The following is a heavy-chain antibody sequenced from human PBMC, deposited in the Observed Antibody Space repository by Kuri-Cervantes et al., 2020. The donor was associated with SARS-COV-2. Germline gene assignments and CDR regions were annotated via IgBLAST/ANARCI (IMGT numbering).Heavy chain of an antibody. D-gene: IGHD1-26*01. Sequence: GGSLRLSCAASGFTFSSYAMSWVREAPGKGLEWVAAISSGSYITHYADSVKGRFTISRDDSKNTLHLQMDSLRGEDTAVYYCAKTAGSGSYHYYYYYMDVWGKGTTVTVSS. V-gene: IGHV3-23*01. CDR2: ISSGSYIT. CDR3: AKTAGSGSYHYYYYYMDV. CDR1: GFTFSSYA. J-gene: IGHJ6*03.